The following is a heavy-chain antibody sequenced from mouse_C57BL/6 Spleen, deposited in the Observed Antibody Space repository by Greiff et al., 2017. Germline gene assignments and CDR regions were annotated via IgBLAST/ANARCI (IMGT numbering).Heavy chain of an antibody. CDR3: ASLYDYDRYFDV. CDR2: IDPSDSYT. CDR1: GYTFTSYW. D-gene: IGHD2-4*01. Sequence: QVQLKEPGAELVMPGASVKLSCKASGYTFTSYWMHWVKQRPGQGLEWIGEIDPSDSYTNYNQKFKGKSTLTVDKSSSTAYMQLSSLTSEDSAVYYCASLYDYDRYFDVWGTGTTVTVSS. V-gene: IGHV1-69*01. J-gene: IGHJ1*03.